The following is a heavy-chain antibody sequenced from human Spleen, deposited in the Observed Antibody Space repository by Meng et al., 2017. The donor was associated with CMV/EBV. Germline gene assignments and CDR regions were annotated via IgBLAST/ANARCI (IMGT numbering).Heavy chain of an antibody. CDR2: ISAYNGNT. Sequence: ASVKVSCKASGYTFTSYGIIWVRQAPGQGLEWMGWISAYNGNTNYAQKLQGRVTMTTDTSTSTAYMELRSLRSDDTAVYYCASLSYGVTRYDYYYGMDVWGQGTTVTVSS. CDR3: ASLSYGVTRYDYYYGMDV. CDR1: GYTFTSYG. D-gene: IGHD2-2*01. J-gene: IGHJ6*02. V-gene: IGHV1-18*01.